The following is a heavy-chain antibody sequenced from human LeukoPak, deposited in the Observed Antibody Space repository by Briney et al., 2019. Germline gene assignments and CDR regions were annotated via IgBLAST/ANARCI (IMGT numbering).Heavy chain of an antibody. CDR1: GYTFTGYY. V-gene: IGHV1-2*04. D-gene: IGHD2-15*01. CDR3: AREGGGGSFYDYYYYGMDV. CDR2: INPDSGST. J-gene: IGHJ6*02. Sequence: GASVKVSCKASGYTFTGYYMHWVRQAPGQGLEWMGWINPDSGSTNYAQKFQGWVTMTRDTSISTAYMELSRLRSDDTVVYYCAREGGGGSFYDYYYYGMDVWGQGTTVTASS.